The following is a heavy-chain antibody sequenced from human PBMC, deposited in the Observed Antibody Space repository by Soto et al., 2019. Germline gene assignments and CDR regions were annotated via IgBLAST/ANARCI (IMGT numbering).Heavy chain of an antibody. V-gene: IGHV4-59*01. CDR3: ARDYHRGGAFDI. CDR1: GGSIISYY. J-gene: IGHJ3*02. CDR2: IYYSGST. Sequence: SELLSHTCTVAGGSIISYYWSWIRQPPGKGLEWIGYIYYSGSTNYNPSLKSRVTISVDTSKNQFSLKLSSVTAADTAVYYCARDYHRGGAFDIWGQGTMVTVSS. D-gene: IGHD3-10*01.